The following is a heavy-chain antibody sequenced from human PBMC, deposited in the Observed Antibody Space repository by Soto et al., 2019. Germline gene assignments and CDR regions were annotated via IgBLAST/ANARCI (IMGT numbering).Heavy chain of an antibody. CDR2: ISGASNYI. CDR3: ARDFGF. J-gene: IGHJ4*02. CDR1: GFTFSSYS. V-gene: IGHV3-21*01. Sequence: ELQLVESGGGLVKPGGSLRLSCAASGFTFSSYSMNWVRQAPGKGLEWVSSISGASNYIYYANSVKGRFTISRDNARNSLYLQMDSLRAEDTAVYYCARDFGFWGQGTLVTVSS.